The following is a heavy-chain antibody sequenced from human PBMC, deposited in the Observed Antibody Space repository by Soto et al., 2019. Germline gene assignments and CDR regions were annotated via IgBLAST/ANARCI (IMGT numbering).Heavy chain of an antibody. J-gene: IGHJ6*02. CDR1: GGSFSGYY. CDR3: ARGGGYDFRSSQAPPIDV. D-gene: IGHD3-3*01. V-gene: IGHV4-34*01. CDR2: LYYTGST. Sequence: SETLSLTCAVYGGSFSGYYWSWIRQPPGKGLEWIGYLYYTGSTNYNPALKSRVTISLDTSKTQFSLKLGSVTAADTAVYYCARGGGYDFRSSQAPPIDVWGQGTTVTVSS.